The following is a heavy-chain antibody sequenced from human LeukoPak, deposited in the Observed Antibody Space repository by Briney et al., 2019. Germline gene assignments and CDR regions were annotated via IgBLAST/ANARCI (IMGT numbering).Heavy chain of an antibody. V-gene: IGHV4-59*12. CDR2: IYHSGST. CDR3: ARGGPDCSSTSCYPGGFDY. D-gene: IGHD2-2*01. CDR1: GGSISSYY. Sequence: SETLSLTCTVSGGSISSYYWSWIRQPPGKGLEWIGYIYHSGSTYYNPSLKSRVTISVDRSKNQFSLKLSSVTAADTAVYYCARGGPDCSSTSCYPGGFDYWGQGTLVTVSS. J-gene: IGHJ4*02.